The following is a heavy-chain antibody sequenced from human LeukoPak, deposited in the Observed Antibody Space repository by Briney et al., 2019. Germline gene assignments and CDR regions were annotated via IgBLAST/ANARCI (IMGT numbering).Heavy chain of an antibody. Sequence: ASVKVSCKASGGTFISYTISWGRQPPGQGLEWMGGIIPIFGTANYAKKFQGRVTITADESTSTAYMELRSLRSEDTAVYYCATGSGSVAEYFQHWGQGTLVTVSS. CDR1: GGTFISYT. D-gene: IGHD3-10*01. V-gene: IGHV1-69*01. CDR2: IIPIFGTA. CDR3: ATGSGSVAEYFQH. J-gene: IGHJ1*01.